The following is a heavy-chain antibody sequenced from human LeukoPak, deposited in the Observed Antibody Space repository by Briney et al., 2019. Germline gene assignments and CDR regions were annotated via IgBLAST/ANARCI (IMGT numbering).Heavy chain of an antibody. V-gene: IGHV3-30*04. J-gene: IGHJ4*02. CDR3: AGEIVVDGDY. Sequence: GGSLRLSCAASGFTFSSYAMHWVRQAPGKGLEWVAVISYDGSNKYYADSVKGRFTISRDNSKNTLYLQMNSLRAEDTAVHYCAGEIVVDGDYWGQGTLVTVSS. CDR2: ISYDGSNK. CDR1: GFTFSSYA. D-gene: IGHD3-22*01.